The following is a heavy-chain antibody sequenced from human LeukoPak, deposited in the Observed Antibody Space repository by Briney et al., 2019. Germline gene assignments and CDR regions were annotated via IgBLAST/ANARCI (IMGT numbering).Heavy chain of an antibody. CDR2: ISYDGSNK. CDR3: AKDRFYYFDY. CDR1: GFTFSSYG. J-gene: IGHJ4*02. V-gene: IGHV3-30*18. Sequence: GGSLRLSCAASGFTFSSYGMHWVRQAPGKGLEWVAVISYDGSNKYYADSVKGRFTISRDNSKNTLYLQMNSLRAEDTAVYYCAKDRFYYFDYWGQGTLVTVS. D-gene: IGHD3-3*01.